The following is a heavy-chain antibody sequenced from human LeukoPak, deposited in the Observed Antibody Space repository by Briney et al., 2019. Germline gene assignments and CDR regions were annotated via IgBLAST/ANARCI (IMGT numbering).Heavy chain of an antibody. CDR1: GYSISSGYY. CDR2: IYHSGST. D-gene: IGHD1-26*01. Sequence: SETLSLTCAASGYSISSGYYWGWIRQPPGKGLEWIGSIYHSGSTYYNPSLKSRVTISVDTSKNQFSLKLSSVTAADTAVYYCARHVPELPMSAFDIWGQGTMVTVSS. CDR3: ARHVPELPMSAFDI. J-gene: IGHJ3*02. V-gene: IGHV4-38-2*01.